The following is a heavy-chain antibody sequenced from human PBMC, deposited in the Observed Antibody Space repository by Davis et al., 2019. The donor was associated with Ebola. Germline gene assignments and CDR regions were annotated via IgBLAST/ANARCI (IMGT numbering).Heavy chain of an antibody. CDR1: GYTFTSYG. J-gene: IGHJ4*02. CDR2: ISAYNGNT. D-gene: IGHD3-10*01. Sequence: AASVKVSCKASGYTFTSYGISWVRQAPGQGLEWMGWISAYNGNTNYEQKLQDRVTMTTDTSTSTAYMELRSLRSDDTAVYYCARLRRYYYGSGSCDYWGQGTLVTVSS. CDR3: ARLRRYYYGSGSCDY. V-gene: IGHV1-18*01.